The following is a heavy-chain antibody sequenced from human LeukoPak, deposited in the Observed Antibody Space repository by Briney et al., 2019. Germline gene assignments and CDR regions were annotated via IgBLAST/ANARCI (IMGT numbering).Heavy chain of an antibody. D-gene: IGHD5-12*01. CDR2: IGSSGVST. J-gene: IGHJ4*02. CDR1: GLTFSTYA. CDR3: ARARTYSGHDWDY. Sequence: GGSLRLSCAASGLTFSTYAMSWVRQAPGQGLEWVSTIGSSGVSTYYADSVKGRFTISRDNSKNTLFLQMNSLGADDTAVYYWARARTYSGHDWDYWGQGTLVTVSS. V-gene: IGHV3-23*01.